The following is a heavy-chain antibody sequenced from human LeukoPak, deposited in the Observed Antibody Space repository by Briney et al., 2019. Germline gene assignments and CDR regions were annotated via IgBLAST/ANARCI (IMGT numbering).Heavy chain of an antibody. CDR3: ARAEDTAMAGDY. V-gene: IGHV3-33*08. CDR1: GFTFSSYN. J-gene: IGHJ4*02. CDR2: IWYDGSNK. Sequence: GGSLRLSCAASGFTFSSYNMNWVRQAPGKGLEWVAVIWYDGSNKYYADSVKGRFTISRDNSKNTLYLQMNSLRAEDTAVYYCARAEDTAMAGDYWGQGTLVTVSS. D-gene: IGHD5-18*01.